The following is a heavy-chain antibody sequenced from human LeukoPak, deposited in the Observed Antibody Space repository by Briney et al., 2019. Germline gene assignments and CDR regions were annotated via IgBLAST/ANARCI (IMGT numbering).Heavy chain of an antibody. CDR2: IYGGGTT. D-gene: IGHD3-3*01. CDR3: ASLEGGPSDGR. J-gene: IGHJ4*02. CDR1: GFPVRSRY. Sequence: QSGGSLRLSCEVSGFPVRSRYMTWVRQPPGKGLECVAVIYGGGTTYHIDSVKGRFTISRDISKSTMYLEMNNLRAEDTAIYYCASLEGGPSDGRWGQGTLVTVSS. V-gene: IGHV3-53*01.